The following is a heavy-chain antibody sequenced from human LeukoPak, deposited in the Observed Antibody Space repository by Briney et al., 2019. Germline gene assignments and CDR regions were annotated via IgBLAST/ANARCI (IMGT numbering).Heavy chain of an antibody. V-gene: IGHV1-18*01. CDR2: ISAYNGNT. CDR1: GYTFTSYG. J-gene: IGHJ4*02. CDR3: ARARGRSLITTIDY. D-gene: IGHD3-22*01. Sequence: ASVKVSCKASGYTFTSYGISWVRQALGQGLEWMGWISAYNGNTNYAQKLQGRVTMTTDTSTSTAYMELRSLRSDDTAVYYCARARGRSLITTIDYWGQGTLVTVSS.